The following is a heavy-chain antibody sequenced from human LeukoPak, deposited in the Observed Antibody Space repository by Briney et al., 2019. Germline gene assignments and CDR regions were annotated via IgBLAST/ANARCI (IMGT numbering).Heavy chain of an antibody. J-gene: IGHJ4*02. CDR2: ISSSGSTK. CDR3: ASLRPRQQLVVDS. Sequence: GGSLRLSCEASGFTFSSYEMNWVRQAPGKGLEWVSYISSSGSTKYYADSVKGRFTISRDNAMHSLYLQMNGLGVEDTAVYYCASLRPRQQLVVDSWGQGTLVAVSS. D-gene: IGHD6-13*01. V-gene: IGHV3-48*03. CDR1: GFTFSSYE.